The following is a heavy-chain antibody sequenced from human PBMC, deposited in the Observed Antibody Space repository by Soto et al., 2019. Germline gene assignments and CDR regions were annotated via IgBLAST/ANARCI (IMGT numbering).Heavy chain of an antibody. V-gene: IGHV3-23*01. J-gene: IGHJ6*03. D-gene: IGHD6-19*01. CDR1: GFTFSSYT. CDR2: ISGSVGST. Sequence: EVQLLESGGGLVQPGGSRRLSCAASGFTFSSYTMSWVRQAPGKGLEWVSFISGSVGSTYYADSVKGRFTISRDNSKNTLYLQMNSLRAEDTAVYYCAKATRGWDSSGNYYYYMDVWGKGTTVTASS. CDR3: AKATRGWDSSGNYYYYMDV.